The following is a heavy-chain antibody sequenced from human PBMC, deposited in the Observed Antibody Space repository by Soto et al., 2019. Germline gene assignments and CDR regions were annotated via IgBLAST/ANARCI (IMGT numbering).Heavy chain of an antibody. Sequence: GGSLRLSCAASGFTFSSYGMHWVRQAPGKGLEWVAVISYDGSNKYYADSVKGRFTISRDNSKNTLYLQMNSLRAEDTAVYYCAKTPLVTARPYYFDYWGQGTLVT. D-gene: IGHD2-21*02. J-gene: IGHJ4*02. V-gene: IGHV3-30*18. CDR2: ISYDGSNK. CDR1: GFTFSSYG. CDR3: AKTPLVTARPYYFDY.